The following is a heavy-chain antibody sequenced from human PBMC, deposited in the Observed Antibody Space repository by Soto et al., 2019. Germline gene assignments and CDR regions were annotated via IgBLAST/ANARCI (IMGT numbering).Heavy chain of an antibody. J-gene: IGHJ5*02. Sequence: SETLSLTCAVYGGSFSGYYWSWIRQPPGKGLEWIGEINHSGSTNYNPSLKSRVTISVDTSKNQFSLKLSSVTAADTAVYYCASLAQGSGLSVTTTELLKHNNWFDPWGQGTLVTVSS. CDR1: GGSFSGYY. V-gene: IGHV4-34*01. CDR3: ASLAQGSGLSVTTTELLKHNNWFDP. D-gene: IGHD4-17*01. CDR2: INHSGST.